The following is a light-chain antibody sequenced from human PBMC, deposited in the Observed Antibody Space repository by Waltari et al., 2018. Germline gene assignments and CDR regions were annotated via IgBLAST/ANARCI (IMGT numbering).Light chain of an antibody. CDR2: WAS. J-gene: IGKJ4*01. Sequence: DFVMTQSPDSLAVSLGERATINCKSSQSVLYSSNNKNYLAWYQQKPGQPPKLLIHWASAREAGVPDRFSGSGSGTDFTLTISSLQAEDVAVYYCQQYYSTPLTFGGGTKVEIK. V-gene: IGKV4-1*01. CDR3: QQYYSTPLT. CDR1: QSVLYSSNNKNY.